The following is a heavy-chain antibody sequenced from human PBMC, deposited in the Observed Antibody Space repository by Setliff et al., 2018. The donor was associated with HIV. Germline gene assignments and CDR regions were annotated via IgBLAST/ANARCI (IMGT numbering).Heavy chain of an antibody. CDR3: ARGSHASFWTGYGEMYFDP. J-gene: IGHJ5*02. D-gene: IGHD3-3*01. CDR1: GGSMSSYY. CDR2: IYYTGST. V-gene: IGHV4-59*12. Sequence: PSETLSLTCTVSGGSMSSYYWSWIRQPPGKGLEWIGSIYYTGSTDYNPSLMSRVTISLDTSKNQFSLNLTSVTAADTAVYYCARGSHASFWTGYGEMYFDPWGQGTQVTVSS.